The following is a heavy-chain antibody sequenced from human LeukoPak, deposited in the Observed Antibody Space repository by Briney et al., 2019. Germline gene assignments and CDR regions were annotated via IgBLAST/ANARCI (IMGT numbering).Heavy chain of an antibody. CDR1: GFTFSSYS. D-gene: IGHD3-10*01. J-gene: IGHJ4*02. V-gene: IGHV3-48*04. Sequence: GGSLRLSCAASGFTFSSYSMNSVRQAPGKGLEWVSYISSSSSTIYYADSVKGRFTISRDNAKNSLYLQMNSLRAEDTAVYYCARGEVRGVFDYWGQGTLVTVSS. CDR3: ARGEVRGVFDY. CDR2: ISSSSSTI.